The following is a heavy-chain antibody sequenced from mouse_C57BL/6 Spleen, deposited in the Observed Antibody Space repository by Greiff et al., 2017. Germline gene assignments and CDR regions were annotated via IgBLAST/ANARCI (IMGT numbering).Heavy chain of an antibody. D-gene: IGHD2-4*01. Sequence: QVQLQQPGAELVRPGSSVKLSCNASGYTFTSYWMHWVKQRPIQGLEWIGNIDPSDSETHYNQKFKDKATLTVDKSSSAAYMQLSSLTSEDSAVYYCARGEIYYDYDESWLAYWGQGTLVTVSA. CDR1: GYTFTSYW. J-gene: IGHJ3*01. V-gene: IGHV1-52*01. CDR3: ARGEIYYDYDESWLAY. CDR2: IDPSDSET.